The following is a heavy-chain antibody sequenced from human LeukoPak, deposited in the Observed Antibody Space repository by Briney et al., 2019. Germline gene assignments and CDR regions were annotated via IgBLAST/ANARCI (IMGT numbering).Heavy chain of an antibody. Sequence: GRSLRLSCAASGLTFDDYAMHWVRQAPGKGLEWVSGIDWNSGNLDYADSVKGRFTISRDNAKKSLYLQMNSLRAEDTAFYYCAKGSTYRYDNIGYPADYWGQGTLVTVSS. V-gene: IGHV3-9*01. CDR2: IDWNSGNL. J-gene: IGHJ4*02. D-gene: IGHD3-22*01. CDR1: GLTFDDYA. CDR3: AKGSTYRYDNIGYPADY.